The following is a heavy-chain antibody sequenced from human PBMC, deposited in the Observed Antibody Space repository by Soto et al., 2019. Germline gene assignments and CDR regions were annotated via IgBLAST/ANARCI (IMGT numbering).Heavy chain of an antibody. CDR1: GGSISSSSYY. CDR2: IYYSGST. Sequence: LSLTCTVSGGSISSSSYYWGWIRQPPGKGLEWIGSIYYSGSTYYNPSLKSRVTISVDTSKNQFSLKLSSVTAADTAAYYCATLGYCSGGSCYSGVDYWGQGTLVTVSS. J-gene: IGHJ4*02. V-gene: IGHV4-39*01. CDR3: ATLGYCSGGSCYSGVDY. D-gene: IGHD2-15*01.